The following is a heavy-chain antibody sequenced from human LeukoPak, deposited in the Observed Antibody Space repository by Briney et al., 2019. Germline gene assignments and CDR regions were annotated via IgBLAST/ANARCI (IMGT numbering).Heavy chain of an antibody. J-gene: IGHJ4*02. D-gene: IGHD3-22*01. CDR2: ISGSGDNT. CDR3: AKGSYYDSSGSFYFDY. CDR1: RFTFSSYA. V-gene: IGHV3-23*01. Sequence: GGSLRLSCVGSRFTFSSYAMSWVRQAPGKGLEWVSGISGSGDNTYYADSVKGRFTISRDNSKNTLYVQVNSLGTEDTAAYYCAKGSYYDSSGSFYFDYWGQGTLVTVSS.